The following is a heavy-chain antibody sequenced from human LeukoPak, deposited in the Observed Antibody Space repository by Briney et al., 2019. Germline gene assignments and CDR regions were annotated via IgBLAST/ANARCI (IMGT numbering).Heavy chain of an antibody. J-gene: IGHJ5*02. V-gene: IGHV4-30-2*01. CDR3: ARMHNTAYHITA. D-gene: IGHD3-16*01. CDR2: IYHSGSA. Sequence: SETLSLTCAVSGDSISTVGHPWSWIRQPPGKGLDYLGYIYHSGSAYYNPSLKSRVTISVDRSKNHFSLTLSSATAADTAVYYCARMHNTAYHITACGQGTLVTVSS. CDR1: GDSISTVGHP.